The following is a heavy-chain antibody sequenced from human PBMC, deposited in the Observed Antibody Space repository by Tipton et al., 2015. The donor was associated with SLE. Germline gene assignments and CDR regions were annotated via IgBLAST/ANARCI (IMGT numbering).Heavy chain of an antibody. CDR2: INHSGST. Sequence: PSLTCAVYGGSVSGKYWDWIRQPPGKGLEWIGEINHSGSTNYNPSLKSRVTISVDTSNNQFSLTVTSVTAADTAVHYCARLMFSKYDEVTGYSYYFDYWGQGTLVTVSS. CDR3: ARLMFSKYDEVTGYSYYFDY. D-gene: IGHD3-9*01. J-gene: IGHJ4*02. V-gene: IGHV4-34*01. CDR1: GGSVSGKY.